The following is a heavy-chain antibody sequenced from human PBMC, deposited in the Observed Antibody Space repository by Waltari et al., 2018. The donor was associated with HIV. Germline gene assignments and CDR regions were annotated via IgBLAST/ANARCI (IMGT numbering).Heavy chain of an antibody. Sequence: QLHLQVSGPGPVKPSETLSLTCTASGDFISDWHWKWIRQSPGRGLEFIGYFHYSGSTNYNPSLKSRVAISADTSKKQFSLKVNSVTAADTAIYYCAATSWGGAVVFENWGQGIPVSVSS. D-gene: IGHD2-2*01. CDR2: FHYSGST. V-gene: IGHV4-59*03. CDR3: AATSWGGAVVFEN. J-gene: IGHJ4*01. CDR1: GDFISDWH.